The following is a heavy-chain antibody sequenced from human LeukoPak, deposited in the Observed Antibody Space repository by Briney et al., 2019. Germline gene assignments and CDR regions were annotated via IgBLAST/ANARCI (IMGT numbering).Heavy chain of an antibody. CDR1: GGSISSYY. CDR3: ARGPPDGYDFWSGHKYYFDY. D-gene: IGHD3-3*01. CDR2: IYYSGST. V-gene: IGHV4-59*01. J-gene: IGHJ4*02. Sequence: SETLSLTCTVSGGSISSYYWSWIRQPLGKGLEWIGYIYYSGSTNYNPSLKSRVTISVDTSKNQFSLKLSSVTAADTAVYYCARGPPDGYDFWSGHKYYFDYWGQGTLVTVSS.